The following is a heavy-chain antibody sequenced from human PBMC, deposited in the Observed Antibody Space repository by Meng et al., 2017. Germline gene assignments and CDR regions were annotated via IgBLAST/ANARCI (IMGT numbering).Heavy chain of an antibody. J-gene: IGHJ4*02. V-gene: IGHV4-59*01. CDR3: ARDFYTFGLDY. CDR2: NYYSGST. Sequence: SETLSPTCTVSGGSIISYYWSWIRQPPGKGVEWFGYNYYSGSTNYNTSLKSRVTISVDTFKNQFSLTTSSVTAADTAVYYCARDFYTFGLDYWGQGTLVTVSS. D-gene: IGHD2/OR15-2a*01. CDR1: GGSIISYY.